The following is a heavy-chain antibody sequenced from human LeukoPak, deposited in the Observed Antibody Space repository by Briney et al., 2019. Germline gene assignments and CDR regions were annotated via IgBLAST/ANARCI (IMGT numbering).Heavy chain of an antibody. D-gene: IGHD3-3*01. CDR3: ARSHSRYYDFWSGYYPPYYYYGMDV. Sequence: SETLSLTCNVSGGSINNYYWGWIRQPPGKGLEWIGSIYYSGSAYYNPSLKSRVTISVDTSKNQFSLKLSSVTAAGTAVYYCARSHSRYYDFWSGYYPPYYYYGMDVWGQGTTVTVSS. J-gene: IGHJ6*02. V-gene: IGHV4-39*01. CDR2: IYYSGSA. CDR1: GGSINNYY.